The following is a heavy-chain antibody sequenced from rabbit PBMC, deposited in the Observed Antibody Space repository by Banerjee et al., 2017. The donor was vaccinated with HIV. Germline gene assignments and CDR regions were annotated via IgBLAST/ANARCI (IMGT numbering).Heavy chain of an antibody. CDR1: GFSFSSSYW. D-gene: IGHD6-1*01. CDR2: IYTGDGNT. CDR3: ARSRGFAGYAYALDL. V-gene: IGHV1S40*01. Sequence: QSLEESGGDLVKPGASLTLTCTASGFSFSSSYWICWVRQAPGKGLEWIACIYTGDGNTYYASWVNGRFTISKTSSTTVTLQMTSLTAADTATYFCARSRGFAGYAYALDLWGPGTLVTVS. J-gene: IGHJ4*01.